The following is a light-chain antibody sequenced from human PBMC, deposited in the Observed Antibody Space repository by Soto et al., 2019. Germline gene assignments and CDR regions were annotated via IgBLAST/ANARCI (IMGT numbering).Light chain of an antibody. CDR2: NTY. Sequence: QAVVTQEPSFSVSPGGTVTLTCGLSSGSVSTSNFPSWYQQTPGQAPRTLIYNTYSRSSGVPDRFSGSILGNKAALTISGXXXXDESDYYCVLFMTSGISVXXGGTKVTVL. J-gene: IGLJ3*02. CDR3: VLFMTSGISV. V-gene: IGLV8-61*01. CDR1: SGSVSTSNF.